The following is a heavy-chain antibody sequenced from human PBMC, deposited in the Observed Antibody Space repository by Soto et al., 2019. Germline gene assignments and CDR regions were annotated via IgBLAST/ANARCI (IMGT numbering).Heavy chain of an antibody. CDR1: GYTFTNYG. Sequence: ASVKVSCKTSGYTFTNYGISWVRQAPGQGLEWMGWISPFDGNTNYAQNFQVRVTLTTDTSTSTAYMELTSLRSNDTAIYYCAMVDVYVTPSPQDVWGQGTTVTVSS. CDR3: AMVDVYVTPSPQDV. D-gene: IGHD3-16*01. J-gene: IGHJ6*02. CDR2: ISPFDGNT. V-gene: IGHV1-18*01.